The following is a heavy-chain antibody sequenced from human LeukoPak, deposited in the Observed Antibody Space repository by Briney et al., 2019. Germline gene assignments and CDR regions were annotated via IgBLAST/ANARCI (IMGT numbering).Heavy chain of an antibody. CDR2: IYYSGDT. CDR1: RGSISGYS. J-gene: IGHJ5*02. Sequence: SETLSLTCTVSRGSISGYSWSWIRQSPGGGLEWIGYIYYSGDTAYNPSLRSRVTLSVDTSKNQFSLQLRSVTTADTAVYYCVRGPYGASISKWFDPWGQGTQVTVSS. V-gene: IGHV4-59*01. CDR3: VRGPYGASISKWFDP. D-gene: IGHD4/OR15-4a*01.